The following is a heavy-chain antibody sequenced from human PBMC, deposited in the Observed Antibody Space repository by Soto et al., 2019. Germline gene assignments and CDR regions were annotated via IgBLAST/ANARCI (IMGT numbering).Heavy chain of an antibody. V-gene: IGHV3-30-3*01. J-gene: IGHJ4*02. CDR3: ASTYDSSGYYFSY. CDR1: GFSFSTYS. Sequence: GGSLRLSCAASGFSFSTYSMHWVRQTPGKGLEWVAVISYDGDHKYYTDSVKGRFTISRDNSKNTLYLLMNSLRSEDTAIYYCASTYDSSGYYFSYWGQGTLVTVSS. D-gene: IGHD3-22*01. CDR2: ISYDGDHK.